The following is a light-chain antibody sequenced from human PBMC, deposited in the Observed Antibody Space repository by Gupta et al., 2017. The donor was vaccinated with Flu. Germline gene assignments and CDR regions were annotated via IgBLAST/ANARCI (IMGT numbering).Light chain of an antibody. J-gene: IGLJ3*02. V-gene: IGLV3-25*02. CDR1: ALSKQY. Sequence: YQLTQAPAMSVSPGQTATITCSGSALSKQYVYWYRQRPGQAPVLLSYKDTERASGIPDRISGSSSGTRVKLTIRGVQTEDEADYYCQSADITGASRVFGGGT. CDR3: QSADITGASRV. CDR2: KDT.